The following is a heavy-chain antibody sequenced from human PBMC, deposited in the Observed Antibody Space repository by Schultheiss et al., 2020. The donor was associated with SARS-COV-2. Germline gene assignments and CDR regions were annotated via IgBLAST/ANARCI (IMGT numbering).Heavy chain of an antibody. Sequence: GGSLRLSCSASGFTFSSYDMHWVRQAPGKGLEYVSAISTNGGNTYYADSVKGRFTISRDNSKNTLCLQMNSLRAEDTAVYYCARDGGGLDRPAFDYWGQGTLVTVSS. CDR3: ARDGGGLDRPAFDY. D-gene: IGHD2-2*01. CDR1: GFTFSSYD. V-gene: IGHV3-64*04. CDR2: ISTNGGNT. J-gene: IGHJ4*02.